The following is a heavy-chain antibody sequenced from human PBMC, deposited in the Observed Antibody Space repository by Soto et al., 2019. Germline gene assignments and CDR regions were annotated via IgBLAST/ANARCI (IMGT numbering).Heavy chain of an antibody. CDR3: ARVGVRGYKPQYSSSLWFDP. J-gene: IGHJ5*02. Sequence: SETLSLTCAVSGGSISSSNWWSWVRQPPGKGLEWIGEIYHSGSTNYNPSLKSRVTISVDKSKNQFSLKLSSVTAADTAVYYCARVGVRGYKPQYSSSLWFDPWGQGTLVTVSS. CDR2: IYHSGST. D-gene: IGHD6-6*01. CDR1: GGSISSSNW. V-gene: IGHV4-4*02.